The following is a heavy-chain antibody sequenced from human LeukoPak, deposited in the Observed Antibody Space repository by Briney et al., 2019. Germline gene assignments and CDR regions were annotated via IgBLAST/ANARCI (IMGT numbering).Heavy chain of an antibody. CDR1: GFTFDDYA. Sequence: GGSLRLSCAASGFTFDDYAMHWVRQAPGKGLEWVSGISWNSGSIGYADSVKGRFTISRDNAKNSLYLQMNSLRAEDTALYYCAKDTETRAYYYYGMDVWGQGTTVTVSS. V-gene: IGHV3-9*01. CDR2: ISWNSGSI. CDR3: AKDTETRAYYYYGMDV. J-gene: IGHJ6*02.